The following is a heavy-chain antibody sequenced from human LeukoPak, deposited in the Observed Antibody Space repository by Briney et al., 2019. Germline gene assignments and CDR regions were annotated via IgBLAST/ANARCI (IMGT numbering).Heavy chain of an antibody. V-gene: IGHV4-59*01. Sequence: SETLSLTCTLSGGSISTYYWSWIRQPPGKGPEWIGYIYHSGSTNYNPSLKSRVTISVDTSKNQFSLKLSSVTAADAAVYYCARGGGYASPIGYWGQGALVTVSS. J-gene: IGHJ4*02. D-gene: IGHD5-12*01. CDR3: ARGGGYASPIGY. CDR2: IYHSGST. CDR1: GGSISTYY.